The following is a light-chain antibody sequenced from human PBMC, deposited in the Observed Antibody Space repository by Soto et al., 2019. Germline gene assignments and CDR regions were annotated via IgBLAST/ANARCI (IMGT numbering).Light chain of an antibody. CDR3: SSYTTSNTRQIV. V-gene: IGLV2-14*03. J-gene: IGLJ1*01. CDR2: DVS. CDR1: SSDVGGYNY. Sequence: QSALTQPASVSGSPGQSITISCTRTSSDVGGYNYVSWYQHHPGKAPKLIIYDVSNRPSGVSNRFSGSKSGNTASLTISGLQPEDEADYYCSSYTTSNTRQIVFGTGTKVTV.